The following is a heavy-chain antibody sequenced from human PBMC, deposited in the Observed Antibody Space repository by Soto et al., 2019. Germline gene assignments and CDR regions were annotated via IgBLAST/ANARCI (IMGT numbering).Heavy chain of an antibody. V-gene: IGHV1-8*01. CDR2: VNPNNGDT. D-gene: IGHD3-10*01. CDR3: AKVSRKGSAIDFDY. J-gene: IGHJ4*02. Sequence: QVQLVQSGAELKKPGASVKVSCKASGYTFSNYDMNWVRQATGQGPEWIGWVNPNNGDTGYAQKFQGRVTLTTEIPTTTAYMELTSLRSEDTAIYYCAKVSRKGSAIDFDYWGQGTLITVSS. CDR1: GYTFSNYD.